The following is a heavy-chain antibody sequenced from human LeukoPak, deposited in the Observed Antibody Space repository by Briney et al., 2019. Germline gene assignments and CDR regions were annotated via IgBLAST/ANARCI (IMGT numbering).Heavy chain of an antibody. CDR2: IYYSGST. J-gene: IGHJ4*02. CDR1: GGPISSYY. Sequence: SETLSLTCTVSGGPISSYYWSWIRQPPGKGLEWIGYIYYSGSTNYNPSLKSRVTISVDTSKNQFSLKLSSVTAADTAVYYCARVAGSWPRGYFDYWGQGTLVTVSS. CDR3: ARVAGSWPRGYFDY. V-gene: IGHV4-59*01. D-gene: IGHD6-13*01.